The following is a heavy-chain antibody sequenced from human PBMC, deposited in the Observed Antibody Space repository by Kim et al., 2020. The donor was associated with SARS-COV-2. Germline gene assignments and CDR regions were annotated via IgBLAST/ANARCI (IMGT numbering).Heavy chain of an antibody. Sequence: SLRLSCAASGFTFGDYAMHWVRQAPGKGLEWVSGISWNSGSIGYADSVKGRFTISRDNAKNSLYLQMNSLRAEDTALYYCAKDGLYYDSSGYEEYYFDYWGQGTLVTVSS. CDR1: GFTFGDYA. CDR2: ISWNSGSI. V-gene: IGHV3-9*01. CDR3: AKDGLYYDSSGYEEYYFDY. J-gene: IGHJ4*02. D-gene: IGHD3-22*01.